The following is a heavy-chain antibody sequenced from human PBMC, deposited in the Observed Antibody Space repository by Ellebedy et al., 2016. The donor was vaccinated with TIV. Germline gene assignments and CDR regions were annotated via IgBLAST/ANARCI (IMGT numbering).Heavy chain of an antibody. CDR2: IKQDGSEK. J-gene: IGHJ4*02. CDR1: GFTFSKYW. D-gene: IGHD5-12*01. Sequence: GESLKISCAASGFTFSKYWMKWVRQAPGKGLEWVANIKQDGSEKYYVDSVKGRFTISRDNAKNSLFLQMNSLRVEGTAVYFCARGGYGRPFDCWGQGTLVTVSS. V-gene: IGHV3-7*03. CDR3: ARGGYGRPFDC.